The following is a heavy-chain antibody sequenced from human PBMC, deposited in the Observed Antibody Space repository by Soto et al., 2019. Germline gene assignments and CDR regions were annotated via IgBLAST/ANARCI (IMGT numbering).Heavy chain of an antibody. J-gene: IGHJ4*02. CDR3: ARAGRRITMVRGVITGNYFDY. CDR1: GGSFSGYY. D-gene: IGHD3-10*01. Sequence: SETLSLTCAVYGGSFSGYYWSWIRQPPGKGLEWIGEINHSGSTNYNPSLKSRVTISVDTSKNQFSLKLSSVTAADTAVYYCARAGRRITMVRGVITGNYFDYWGQGTLVTVSS. CDR2: INHSGST. V-gene: IGHV4-34*01.